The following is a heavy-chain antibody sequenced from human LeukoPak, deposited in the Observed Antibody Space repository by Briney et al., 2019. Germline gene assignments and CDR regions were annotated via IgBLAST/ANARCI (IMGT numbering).Heavy chain of an antibody. CDR1: GGSISSYY. CDR3: ARGLNYYGSGSYYDNWFDP. CDR2: IYTSGST. V-gene: IGHV4-4*07. Sequence: ASETLSLTCTVSGGSISSYYWSWIRQPAGKGLEWIGRIYTSGSTNYNPCLKSRVTMSVDTSKNQFSLKLSSVTAADTAVYYCARGLNYYGSGSYYDNWFDPWGQGTLVTVSS. J-gene: IGHJ5*02. D-gene: IGHD3-10*01.